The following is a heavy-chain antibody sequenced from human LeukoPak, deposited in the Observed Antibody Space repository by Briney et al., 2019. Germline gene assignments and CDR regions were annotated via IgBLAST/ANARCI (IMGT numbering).Heavy chain of an antibody. CDR1: GGSISGYY. CDR3: ARDRDPRTPVFDY. CDR2: IKQDGSEK. V-gene: IGHV3-7*01. J-gene: IGHJ4*02. D-gene: IGHD1-14*01. Sequence: ETLSLTCAVYGGSISGYYWSWVRQAPGKGLEWVANIKQDGSEKYYVDSVKGRFTISRDNAKNSLYLQMNSLRAEDTAVYYCARDRDPRTPVFDYWGQGTLVTVSS.